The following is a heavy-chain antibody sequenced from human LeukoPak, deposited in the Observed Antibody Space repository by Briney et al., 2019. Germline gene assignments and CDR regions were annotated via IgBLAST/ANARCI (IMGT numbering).Heavy chain of an antibody. CDR1: GFTFSDYY. CDR2: ISSSISTI. CDR3: ARNPPNWNDLSFDY. D-gene: IGHD1-1*01. V-gene: IGHV3-11*01. Sequence: GGSLRLSCAASGFTFSDYYMTWIRQAPGKGVEWVSYISSSISTIYYADSVKGRFTISRDNAKNSLYLQMNSLRAEDTAVYYCARNPPNWNDLSFDYWGQGTLVTVSS. J-gene: IGHJ4*02.